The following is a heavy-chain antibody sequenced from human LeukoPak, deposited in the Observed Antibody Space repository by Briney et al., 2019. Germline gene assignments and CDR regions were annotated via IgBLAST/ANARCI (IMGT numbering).Heavy chain of an antibody. CDR2: IYRTGST. J-gene: IGHJ5*02. CDR1: GGSISSHY. Sequence: SETLSLTCTVSGGSISSHYWSWIRQPAGKGLEWIGRIYRTGSTSYNPSLKSRVTMSVDTSKNQFPLKLSSVTAADTAVYYCTREGLEDCSGASCYFLFDPWGQGTLVTVSS. D-gene: IGHD2-15*01. CDR3: TREGLEDCSGASCYFLFDP. V-gene: IGHV4-4*07.